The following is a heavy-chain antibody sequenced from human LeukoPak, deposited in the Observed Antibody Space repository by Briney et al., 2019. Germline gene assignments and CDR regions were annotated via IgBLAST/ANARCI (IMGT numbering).Heavy chain of an antibody. J-gene: IGHJ5*02. CDR2: ITSSGSTM. CDR1: GFTFSRYE. V-gene: IGHV3-48*03. CDR3: ARRHGDNGFDP. Sequence: GGSLRLSCAPSGFTFSRYEMQWGRQAPGKGLEGVSYITSSGSTMYYADPVKGRFTISRDNAKNSLYLQMNSLRAEGTAVYYCARRHGDNGFDPWGQGPLVTVSS.